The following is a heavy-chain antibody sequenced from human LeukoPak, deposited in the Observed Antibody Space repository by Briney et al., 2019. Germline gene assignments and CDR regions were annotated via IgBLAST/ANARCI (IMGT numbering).Heavy chain of an antibody. Sequence: ASVKVSCKASGYAFTSYDINWVRQAPGQGLEWMGRINPNSGGTNYAQKFQGRVTMTRDTSISTAYMELSRLRSDDTAVYYCARIARSAYSSSGGEVDYWGQGTLVTVSS. CDR1: GYAFTSYD. V-gene: IGHV1-2*06. CDR3: ARIARSAYSSSGGEVDY. CDR2: INPNSGGT. D-gene: IGHD6-13*01. J-gene: IGHJ4*02.